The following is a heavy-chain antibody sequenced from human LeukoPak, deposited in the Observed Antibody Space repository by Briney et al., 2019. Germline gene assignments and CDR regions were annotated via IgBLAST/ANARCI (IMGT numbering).Heavy chain of an antibody. CDR2: ISWNSGSI. Sequence: PGGSLRLSCAASGFTFDDYAMHWVRQAPGKGLEWVSGISWNSGSIGYADSVKGRFTISRDNAKNSLYLQMNSLRAEDTALYYCVSSGYWGNDYWGQGTLVTVSS. CDR1: GFTFDDYA. J-gene: IGHJ4*02. CDR3: VSSGYWGNDY. D-gene: IGHD3-22*01. V-gene: IGHV3-9*01.